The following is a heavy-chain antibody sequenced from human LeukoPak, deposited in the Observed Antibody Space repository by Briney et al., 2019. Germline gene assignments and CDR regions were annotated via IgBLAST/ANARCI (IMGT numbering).Heavy chain of an antibody. V-gene: IGHV3-7*01. CDR2: IKQDGSEK. CDR1: GFTFSSYW. D-gene: IGHD5-18*01. Sequence: AGGPLRLSCAVSGFTFSSYWMTWIRQAPGKGLEWVANIKQDGSEKYYVDSVKGRFTISRDNAKNSLYLQMNSLRAEDTAVYYCARDTGGGYSCYDCWGQGTLVTVSS. CDR3: ARDTGGGYSCYDC. J-gene: IGHJ4*02.